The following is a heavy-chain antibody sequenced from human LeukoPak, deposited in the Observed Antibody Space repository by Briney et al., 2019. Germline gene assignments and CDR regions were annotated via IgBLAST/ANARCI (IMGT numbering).Heavy chain of an antibody. V-gene: IGHV4-39*01. CDR1: GDYISSSSYY. Sequence: SETLSLTCAVSGDYISSSSYYWGWVRQSPGTGLEWIGDSYHSGRTDYNPSLKSRVAISIDASKNQFSLRLRSMTAADTAVFYCARRRYYDSTGYFEWGRGTLVTVSS. D-gene: IGHD3-22*01. J-gene: IGHJ1*01. CDR3: ARRRYYDSTGYFE. CDR2: SYHSGRT.